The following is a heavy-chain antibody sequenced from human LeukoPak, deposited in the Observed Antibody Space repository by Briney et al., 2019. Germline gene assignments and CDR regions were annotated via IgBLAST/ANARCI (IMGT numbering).Heavy chain of an antibody. V-gene: IGHV4-34*01. CDR1: GGSFSGYY. J-gene: IGHJ5*02. Sequence: SETLSLTCAVYGGSFSGYYWSWIRQPPGKGLEWIGEINHSGSTNYNPSLKSRVTISVDTSKNQFSLKLSSVTPEDTAVYYCARGLAAAGFDPWGQGTLVTVSS. CDR3: ARGLAAAGFDP. CDR2: INHSGST. D-gene: IGHD6-13*01.